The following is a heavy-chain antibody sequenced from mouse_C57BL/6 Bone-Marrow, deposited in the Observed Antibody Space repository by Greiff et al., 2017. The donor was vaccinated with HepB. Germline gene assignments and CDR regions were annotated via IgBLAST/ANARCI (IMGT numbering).Heavy chain of an antibody. V-gene: IGHV1-7*01. CDR2: INPSSGYT. D-gene: IGHD1-1*01. J-gene: IGHJ2*01. CDR3: ASKARYPFDY. Sequence: QVQLQQSGAELAKPGASVKLSCKASGYTFTSYWMHWVKQRPGQGLEWIGYINPSSGYTKYNQKFKDKATLTANKSSSTAYMQRSILTYDDSAVYYCASKARYPFDYWGQGTTLTVSS. CDR1: GYTFTSYW.